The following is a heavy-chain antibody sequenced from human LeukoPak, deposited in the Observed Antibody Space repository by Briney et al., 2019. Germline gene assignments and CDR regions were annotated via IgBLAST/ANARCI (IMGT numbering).Heavy chain of an antibody. CDR3: AKMVVRGVQWVPLWFDP. J-gene: IGHJ5*02. Sequence: GASVKVSCTASGYTFTSYGISWVRQAPGQGLEWMGWISAYNGNTNYAQKLQGRVTMTTDTSTSTAYMELRSLRSDDTAVYYCAKMVVRGVQWVPLWFDPWGQGTLVTVSS. V-gene: IGHV1-18*01. CDR1: GYTFTSYG. D-gene: IGHD3-10*01. CDR2: ISAYNGNT.